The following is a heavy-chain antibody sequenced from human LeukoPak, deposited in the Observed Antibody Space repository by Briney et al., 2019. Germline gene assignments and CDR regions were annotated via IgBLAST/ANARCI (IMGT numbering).Heavy chain of an antibody. CDR3: ARDYSGYDWDWYFDL. J-gene: IGHJ2*01. Sequence: PSETLSLTCTVSGGSISSYYWSWIRQPAGKGLEWIGRIYTSGSTNYNPSLKSRVTMSVDTSKNQFSLKLSSVTAADPAVYYCARDYSGYDWDWYFDLWGRGTLVTVSS. CDR1: GGSISSYY. V-gene: IGHV4-4*07. D-gene: IGHD5-12*01. CDR2: IYTSGST.